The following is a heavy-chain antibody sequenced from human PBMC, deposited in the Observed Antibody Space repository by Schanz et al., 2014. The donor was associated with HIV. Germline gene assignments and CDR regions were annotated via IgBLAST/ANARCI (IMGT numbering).Heavy chain of an antibody. V-gene: IGHV3-23*01. J-gene: IGHJ5*02. Sequence: EVQLLESGGGLVQPGGSPRLSCTTSGFTFSDYAMSWVRQAPGKGLEWVAGVSDNGASAYYADSVKGRFTDSRDNSKNMLYLQMNSLRAEDTAVYYCAREYYSRNWNWFDPWGQGTLVTVSS. D-gene: IGHD6-13*01. CDR2: VSDNGASA. CDR3: AREYYSRNWNWFDP. CDR1: GFTFSDYA.